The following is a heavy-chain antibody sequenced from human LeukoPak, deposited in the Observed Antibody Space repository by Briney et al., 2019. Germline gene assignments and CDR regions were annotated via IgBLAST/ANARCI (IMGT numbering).Heavy chain of an antibody. J-gene: IGHJ3*02. CDR1: GYTFTGYY. Sequence: ASVKVSCKASGYTFTGYYMHWVRQAPGQGLEWMGIINPSGGSTSYAQKFQGRVTMTRDMSTSTVYMELSSLRSEDTAVYYCARSDIVLMVYEGDAFDIWGQGTMVTVSS. D-gene: IGHD2-8*01. CDR3: ARSDIVLMVYEGDAFDI. CDR2: INPSGGST. V-gene: IGHV1-46*01.